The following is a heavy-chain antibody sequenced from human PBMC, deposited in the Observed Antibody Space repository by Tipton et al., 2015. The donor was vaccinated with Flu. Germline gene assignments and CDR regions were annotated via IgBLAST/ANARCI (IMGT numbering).Heavy chain of an antibody. CDR3: ARDVDSSGYYSHFDY. CDR1: GFTFSSYE. CDR2: IWYDGSNK. J-gene: IGHJ4*02. V-gene: IGHV3-33*08. Sequence: SLRLSCAASGFTFSSYEMNWVRQAPGKGLEWVAVIWYDGSNKYYADSVKGRFTISRDNSKNTLYLQMNSLRAEDTAVYYCARDVDSSGYYSHFDYWGQGTLVTVSS. D-gene: IGHD3-22*01.